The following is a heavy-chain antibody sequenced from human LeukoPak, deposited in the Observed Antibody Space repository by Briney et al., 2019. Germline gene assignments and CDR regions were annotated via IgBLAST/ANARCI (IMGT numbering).Heavy chain of an antibody. CDR1: GYTFTSYG. CDR3: AREVGRAAVAGSPLHYYSLDV. CDR2: ISAYNGKT. Sequence: GAAVKVSCMASGYTFTSYGISWVRQAPGQGGEWVGWISAYNGKTNYAQKHQGRVTMTADTPTSPAYIELSSVRSDDPAVYYCAREVGRAAVAGSPLHYYSLDVWGKGTTVTVSS. V-gene: IGHV1-18*01. J-gene: IGHJ6*03. D-gene: IGHD6-19*01.